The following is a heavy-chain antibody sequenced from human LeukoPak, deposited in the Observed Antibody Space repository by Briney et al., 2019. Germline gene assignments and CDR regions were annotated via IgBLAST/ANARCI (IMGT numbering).Heavy chain of an antibody. V-gene: IGHV3-23*01. CDR3: AKAHDIAASDY. CDR2: ISGSGGST. D-gene: IGHD6-13*01. J-gene: IGHJ4*02. Sequence: ETLSLTCSVSGGSLSSGGYYWSWVRRAPGKGLEWVSAISGSGGSTYYADSVKGRFTISRDNSKNTLYLQMNSLRAEDTAVYYCAKAHDIAASDYWGQGTLVTVSS. CDR1: GGSLSSGGYY.